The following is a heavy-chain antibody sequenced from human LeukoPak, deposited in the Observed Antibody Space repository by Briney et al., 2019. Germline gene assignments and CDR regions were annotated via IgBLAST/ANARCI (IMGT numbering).Heavy chain of an antibody. V-gene: IGHV4-34*01. CDR3: ARGRTRYSSGCIGY. J-gene: IGHJ4*02. Sequence: SETLSLTCAVYGGSFSGYYWSWTRQPPGKGLEWIGEINHSGSTNYNPSLKSRVTISVDTSKNQFSLKLSSVTAADTAVYYCARGRTRYSSGCIGYWGQGTLVTVSS. CDR2: INHSGST. CDR1: GGSFSGYY. D-gene: IGHD6-19*01.